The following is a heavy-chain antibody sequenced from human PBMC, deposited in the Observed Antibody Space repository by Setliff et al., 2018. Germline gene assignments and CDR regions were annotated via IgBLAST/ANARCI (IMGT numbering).Heavy chain of an antibody. D-gene: IGHD2-2*01. J-gene: IGHJ3*02. Sequence: KTSETLSLTCTVSGGSISSGGYYWSWIRQHPGKGLEWIGYIYYSGSTYYNPSLKSRVTVSVDTSKNQFSLKLSSVTAADTAVYYCVRVARLVLSRNAFDIWGQGTMVTVSS. V-gene: IGHV4-31*03. CDR3: VRVARLVLSRNAFDI. CDR1: GGSISSGGYY. CDR2: IYYSGST.